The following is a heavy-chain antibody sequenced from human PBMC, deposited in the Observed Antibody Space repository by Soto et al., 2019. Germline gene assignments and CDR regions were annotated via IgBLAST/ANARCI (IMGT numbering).Heavy chain of an antibody. CDR2: ISGSGGST. Sequence: EVQLLESGGGLVQPGGSLRLSCAASGFTFSSYAMSWVRQAPGKGLEWVSAISGSGGSTYYADSVKGRFTISRDNSKNPLYLQMNSLRAEDTAVYYCAKIMVGNSYGYLHLDYWGQGTLVTVSS. CDR3: AKIMVGNSYGYLHLDY. D-gene: IGHD5-18*01. J-gene: IGHJ4*02. CDR1: GFTFSSYA. V-gene: IGHV3-23*01.